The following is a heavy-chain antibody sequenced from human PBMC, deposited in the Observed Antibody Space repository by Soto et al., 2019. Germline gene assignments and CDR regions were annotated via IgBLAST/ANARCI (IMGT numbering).Heavy chain of an antibody. CDR2: INPKGGGT. CDR3: ASDDSSGYFLS. J-gene: IGHJ4*02. D-gene: IGHD3-22*01. CDR1: GYSFTDYY. V-gene: IGHV1-2*02. Sequence: ASVKVSCKASGYSFTDYYMHWVRQAPGQGLEWMGWINPKGGGTKNAQKFQGRVTMTRDTSISTAYMELSRLRSDDTAVYYCASDDSSGYFLSWGQGSLVTAPQ.